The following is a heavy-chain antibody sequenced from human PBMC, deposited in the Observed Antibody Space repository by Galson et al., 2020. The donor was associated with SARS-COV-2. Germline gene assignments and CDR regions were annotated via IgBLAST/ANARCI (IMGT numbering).Heavy chain of an antibody. CDR3: ATVPVKYYYDSNKGWHYCMDV. CDR1: GYTLTELS. Sequence: ASVKVSCKVSGYTLTELSMHWVRQAPGKGLEWMGGFDPEDGETIYAQKFQGRVTMTEDTSTDTAYMELSSLRSEDTAVYYCATVPVKYYYDSNKGWHYCMDVWGKGTTVTVSS. CDR2: FDPEDGET. J-gene: IGHJ6*03. V-gene: IGHV1-24*01. D-gene: IGHD3-22*01.